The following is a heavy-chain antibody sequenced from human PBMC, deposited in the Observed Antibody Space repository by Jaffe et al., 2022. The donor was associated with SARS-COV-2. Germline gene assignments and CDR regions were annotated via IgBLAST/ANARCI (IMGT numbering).Heavy chain of an antibody. CDR3: ARAASLSYYDSGGYYGWNWFDS. CDR2: IYPGDSDT. Sequence: EVQLVQSGAEVKKPGESLKIPCKGSGYRFTSYWIGWVRQMPGKGLEWMGIIYPGDSDTRYSPSFQGQVTISADKSISTAYLQWSSLKASDTAMYYCARAASLSYYDSGGYYGWNWFDSWGQGTLVTVSS. J-gene: IGHJ5*01. CDR1: GYRFTSYW. V-gene: IGHV5-51*01. D-gene: IGHD3-22*01.